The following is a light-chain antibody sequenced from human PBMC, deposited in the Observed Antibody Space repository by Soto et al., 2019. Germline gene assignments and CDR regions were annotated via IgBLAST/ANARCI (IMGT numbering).Light chain of an antibody. CDR2: DVS. V-gene: IGLV2-11*01. Sequence: ALTQPRSVSGSPGQSVTISCTGTSSDVGGYNYVSWYQQHPGKAPKLMIYDVSKRPSGVPDRFSGSKSGNTASLTISGLQAEDEADYYCCSYAGSYTFAVFGGGTQLTVL. CDR3: CSYAGSYTFAV. J-gene: IGLJ7*01. CDR1: SSDVGGYNY.